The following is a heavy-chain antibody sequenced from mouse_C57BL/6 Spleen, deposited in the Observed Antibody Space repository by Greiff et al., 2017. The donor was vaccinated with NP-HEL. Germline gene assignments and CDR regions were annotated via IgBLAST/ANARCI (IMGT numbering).Heavy chain of an antibody. J-gene: IGHJ2*01. V-gene: IGHV5-17*01. CDR1: GFTFSDYG. CDR3: ARPNYYGSSSFDY. D-gene: IGHD1-1*01. CDR2: ISSGSSTI. Sequence: EVKLVESGGGLVKPGGSLKLSCAASGFTFSDYGIHWVRQAPEKGLEWVAYISSGSSTIYYADTVKGRFTISRDNAKNTLFLQMTSLRSEDTAMYYCARPNYYGSSSFDYWGQGTTLTVSS.